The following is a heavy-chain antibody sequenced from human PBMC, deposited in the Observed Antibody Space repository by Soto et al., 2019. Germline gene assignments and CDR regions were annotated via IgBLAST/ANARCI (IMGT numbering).Heavy chain of an antibody. D-gene: IGHD4-4*01. J-gene: IGHJ6*02. CDR2: ISYDGSNK. CDR3: AKVGGRSNYDAVGYYNYGMDV. Sequence: LSLSCAASGFTFSSYGMHWVRQAPGKGLEWVAVISYDGSNKYYADSVKGRFTISRDNSKNTLYLQMNSLRAEDTAVYYCAKVGGRSNYDAVGYYNYGMDVWGQGTTVTVSS. V-gene: IGHV3-30*18. CDR1: GFTFSSYG.